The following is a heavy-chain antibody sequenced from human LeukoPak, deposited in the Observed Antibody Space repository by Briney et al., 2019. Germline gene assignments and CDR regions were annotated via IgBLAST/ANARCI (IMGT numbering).Heavy chain of an antibody. CDR1: GYSFTSYW. V-gene: IGHV5-51*01. CDR2: IYPGDSDT. CDR3: ARTYYYDSSGPYYFDY. J-gene: IGHJ4*02. Sequence: GESLKISCKGSGYSFTSYWIGWVRQMPGKGLEWMGIIYPGDSDTRYSPSFQGQVTISADKSISTAYLQGSSLKASDTAMYYCARTYYYDSSGPYYFDYWGQGTLVTVSS. D-gene: IGHD3-22*01.